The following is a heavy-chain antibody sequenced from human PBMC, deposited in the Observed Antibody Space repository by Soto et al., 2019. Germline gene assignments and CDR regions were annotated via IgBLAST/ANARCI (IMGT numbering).Heavy chain of an antibody. V-gene: IGHV3-23*01. D-gene: IGHD3-22*01. CDR3: AKPPPTSASYYDSSVYYYAPVYFDY. CDR2: ISGSGGNK. CDR1: GFTFSSYA. Sequence: GGSLRLSCAASGFTFSSYAMSWVRQAPGKGLEWVSAISGSGGNKYYADSVKGRFTISRDNSKNTLYLQMNSLRAEDTAVYYCAKPPPTSASYYDSSVYYYAPVYFDYWGQATLVTVSS. J-gene: IGHJ4*02.